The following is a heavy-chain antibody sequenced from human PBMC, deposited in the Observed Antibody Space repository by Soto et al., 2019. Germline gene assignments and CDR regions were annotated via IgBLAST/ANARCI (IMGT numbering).Heavy chain of an antibody. CDR2: IIPIFGTA. V-gene: IGHV1-69*01. D-gene: IGHD3-10*01. CDR1: GGTFSSYA. CDR3: AREHGSGSFDY. Sequence: ASVKVSWKASGGTFSSYAISWVRQAPGQGLEWMGGIIPIFGTANYAQKFQGRVTITADESTSTAYMELSSLRSEDTAVYYCAREHGSGSFDYWGQGTLVTVSS. J-gene: IGHJ4*02.